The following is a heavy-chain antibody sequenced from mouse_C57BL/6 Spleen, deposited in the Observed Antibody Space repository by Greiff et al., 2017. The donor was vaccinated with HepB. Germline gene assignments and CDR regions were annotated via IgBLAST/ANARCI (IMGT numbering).Heavy chain of an antibody. CDR1: GFTFSDYG. D-gene: IGHD1-1*01. CDR3: ARSPYYGSSYWYFDV. J-gene: IGHJ1*03. V-gene: IGHV5-17*01. Sequence: EVMLVESGGGLVKPGGSLKLSCAASGFTFSDYGMHWVRQAPEKGLEWVAYISSGSSTIYYADTVKGRFTISRDNAKNTLFLQMTSLRSEDTAMHYCARSPYYGSSYWYFDVWGTGTTVTVSS. CDR2: ISSGSSTI.